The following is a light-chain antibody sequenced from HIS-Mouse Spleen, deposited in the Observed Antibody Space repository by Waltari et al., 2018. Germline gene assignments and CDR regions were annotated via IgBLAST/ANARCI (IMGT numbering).Light chain of an antibody. Sequence: QSALTQPPSASGSPGQSVTISCTGTSRDVGGYYYASGYQQHPGKAPKRMIYEVSKRPSGVPDRFSGSKSGNTASLTVSGLQAEDEADYYCSSYAGSNNLVFGGGTKLTVL. CDR3: SSYAGSNNLV. CDR1: SRDVGGYYY. J-gene: IGLJ2*01. CDR2: EVS. V-gene: IGLV2-8*01.